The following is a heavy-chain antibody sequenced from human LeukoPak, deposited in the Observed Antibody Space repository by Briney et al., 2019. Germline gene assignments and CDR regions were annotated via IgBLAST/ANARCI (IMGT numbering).Heavy chain of an antibody. CDR3: ARDWGQTDSPLDY. CDR1: GYTFTNYG. CDR2: IGGYNGNT. Sequence: ASVKVSCKASGYTFTNYGISWVRQAPGQGLEWMGWIGGYNGNTNYAQKFQGRVTMTTDTSTTTAFLELRSLRSDDTAVYYCARDWGQTDSPLDYWGQGTLVTVSS. D-gene: IGHD3-16*01. V-gene: IGHV1-18*01. J-gene: IGHJ4*02.